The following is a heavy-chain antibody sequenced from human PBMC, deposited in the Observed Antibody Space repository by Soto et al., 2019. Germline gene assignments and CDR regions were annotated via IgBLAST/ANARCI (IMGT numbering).Heavy chain of an antibody. Sequence: QVQLQQWGAGLLKPSETLSLTCAVYGGSFSGYYWSWIRQPPGKGLEWIGEINHSGSTSYNPSLKSRVTISVDTSKNQFSLKLSSVTAADTAVYYCASRWELRFDYWGQGTLVTVSS. D-gene: IGHD1-26*01. CDR1: GGSFSGYY. V-gene: IGHV4-34*01. J-gene: IGHJ4*02. CDR3: ASRWELRFDY. CDR2: INHSGST.